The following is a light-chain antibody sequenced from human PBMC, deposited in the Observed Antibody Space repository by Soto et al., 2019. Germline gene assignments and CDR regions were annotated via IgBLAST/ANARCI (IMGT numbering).Light chain of an antibody. CDR3: QQHNAWPLT. CDR2: GAS. J-gene: IGKJ4*01. Sequence: IVMTQSPATLSVSPGERATLSCRASQNVGTYLAWYQQKPGQAPRLVIYGASTRAAGIPARFSGSGSGTEFTLAISSLQSEDFAVYYCQQHNAWPLTFGGGTMLEIK. V-gene: IGKV3-15*01. CDR1: QNVGTY.